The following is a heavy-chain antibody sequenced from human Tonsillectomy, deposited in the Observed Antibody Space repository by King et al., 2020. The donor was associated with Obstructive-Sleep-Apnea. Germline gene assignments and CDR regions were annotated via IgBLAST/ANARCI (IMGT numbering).Heavy chain of an antibody. CDR3: AKEGPMAVAPSFFYGMEG. Sequence: EVQLVESGGGLVQPGGSLRLSCAASGFTFSSFAMTWVRQAPGKGLEWVSTVGGSGSGGSTHYPDSVKGRFTSSSDDSKNSLFLQMSRRRVDDTAVYYCAKEGPMAVAPSFFYGMEGLGQGTTVTVSS. CDR1: GFTFSSFA. CDR2: VGGSGSGGST. J-gene: IGHJ6*02. D-gene: IGHD6-19*01. V-gene: IGHV3-23*04.